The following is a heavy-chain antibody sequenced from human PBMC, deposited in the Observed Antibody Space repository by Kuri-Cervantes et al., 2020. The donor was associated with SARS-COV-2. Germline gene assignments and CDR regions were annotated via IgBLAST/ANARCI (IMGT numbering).Heavy chain of an antibody. CDR3: AGDCSGGSCHFDY. V-gene: IGHV3-7*01. D-gene: IGHD2-15*01. CDR1: GFSFETYW. J-gene: IGHJ4*02. CDR2: INQDGSEK. Sequence: LSLTCAVSGFSFETYWMSWVRQAPGKGLEWVANINQDGSEKYYVDSVKGRFTISRDNAKNSLYLQMNSLRAEDTAVYYCAGDCSGGSCHFDYWGQGTLVTVSS.